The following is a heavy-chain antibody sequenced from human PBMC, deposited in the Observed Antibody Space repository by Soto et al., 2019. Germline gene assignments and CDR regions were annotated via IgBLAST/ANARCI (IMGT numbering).Heavy chain of an antibody. CDR1: GGFISSGGYY. Sequence: SETLSLTCTVSGGFISSGGYYCSWIRQHPGKGLEWIGYIYYSGSTYYNPSLKSRVTISVDTSKNQFSLKLSSVTAADTAVYYCARVRGYNWNYGGYFDYWGQGTLVTVS. CDR3: ARVRGYNWNYGGYFDY. D-gene: IGHD1-7*01. J-gene: IGHJ4*02. CDR2: IYYSGST. V-gene: IGHV4-31*03.